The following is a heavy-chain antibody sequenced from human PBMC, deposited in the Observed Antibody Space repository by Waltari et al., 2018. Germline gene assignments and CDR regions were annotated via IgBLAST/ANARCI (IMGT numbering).Heavy chain of an antibody. Sequence: EVQLAESGGGLVRPGGSLSLSCAASGFSLRSHWMNWVRQAPGKGLEWVTNIEQDGREKYYVDSVKGRFTISRDNSKNSVYLQMNSLRAEDTAVYYCARGSPDMSAAGPDYWGQGTLVVVSS. D-gene: IGHD6-13*01. CDR3: ARGSPDMSAAGPDY. CDR2: IEQDGREK. V-gene: IGHV3-7*03. CDR1: GFSLRSHW. J-gene: IGHJ4*02.